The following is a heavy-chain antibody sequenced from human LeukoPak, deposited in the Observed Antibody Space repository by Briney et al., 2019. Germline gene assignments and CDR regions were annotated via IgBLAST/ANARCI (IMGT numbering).Heavy chain of an antibody. CDR1: GYSFPNYW. V-gene: IGHV5-51*01. Sequence: GESLKISCRGSGYSFPNYWIGWVRQLPGKGLEYMGVVYPADSDATYSPSFQGQVTFSAAKSTDTAYLQWSSLKASDTAMYYCARRGTWHFDLWGRGTLVTVSS. CDR3: ARRGTWHFDL. CDR2: VYPADSDA. J-gene: IGHJ2*01. D-gene: IGHD3/OR15-3a*01.